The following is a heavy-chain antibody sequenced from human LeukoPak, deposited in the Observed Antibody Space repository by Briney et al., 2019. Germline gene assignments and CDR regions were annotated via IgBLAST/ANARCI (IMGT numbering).Heavy chain of an antibody. CDR2: ISWDGGST. Sequence: PGGSLRLSCAASGFTFDDYTMHWVRQAPGKGLEWVSLISWDGGSTYYADSVKGRFTISRDNSKNSLYLQMNSLRTEDTALYYCAKERRDSSGYCEDWGQGTLVTVSS. CDR3: AKERRDSSGYCED. J-gene: IGHJ4*02. CDR1: GFTFDDYT. D-gene: IGHD3-22*01. V-gene: IGHV3-43*01.